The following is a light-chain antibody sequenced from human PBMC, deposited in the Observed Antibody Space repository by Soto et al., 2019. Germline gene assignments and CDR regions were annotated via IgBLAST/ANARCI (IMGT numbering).Light chain of an antibody. J-gene: IGKJ4*01. Sequence: EIVLTPSPGTLSLSPGERATLSCRASQSVSNNYLAWYQQKPGQAPRLLIYGASNRATGIPDRFSGSGSGTDFTLTISSLEPEDFAVYYCQQRSNWPLTFGGGTKVDI. CDR2: GAS. CDR1: QSVSNNY. CDR3: QQRSNWPLT. V-gene: IGKV3D-20*02.